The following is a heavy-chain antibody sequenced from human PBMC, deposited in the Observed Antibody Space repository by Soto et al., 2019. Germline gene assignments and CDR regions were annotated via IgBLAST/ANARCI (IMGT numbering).Heavy chain of an antibody. CDR1: GFTFSTYA. CDR2: VSASGLNT. CDR3: SKDRPRRTSGYFVDY. J-gene: IGHJ4*02. D-gene: IGHD5-18*01. V-gene: IGHV3-23*01. Sequence: EVQLLESGGKLVQPGGSLTLSCAASGFTFSTYAMAWVRQAPGKGLEWVSGVSASGLNTDYADPVKGRFYISRDNSKNRVSLHIDSLRCEDTALYYSSKDRPRRTSGYFVDYWGQGTPVTISS.